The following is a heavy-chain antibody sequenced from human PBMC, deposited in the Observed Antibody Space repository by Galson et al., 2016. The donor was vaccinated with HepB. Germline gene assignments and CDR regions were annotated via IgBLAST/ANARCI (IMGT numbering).Heavy chain of an antibody. CDR3: ARGHSGSSLPYFEY. Sequence: QSGAEVKKPGESLRISCEGSGYSFINHWIVWVRQMPGKGPEWMGIIYPGDSDPRYSPSFKGQVTISADKSIGTAYLQWSSLKASDTAMYYCARGHSGSSLPYFEYWGQGTLVTVSS. CDR2: IYPGDSDP. D-gene: IGHD1-26*01. V-gene: IGHV5-51*01. CDR1: GYSFINHW. J-gene: IGHJ4*02.